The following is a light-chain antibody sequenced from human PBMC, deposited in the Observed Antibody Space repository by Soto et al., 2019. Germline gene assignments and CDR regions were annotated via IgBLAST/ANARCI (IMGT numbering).Light chain of an antibody. CDR1: QDITND. CDR2: AAS. V-gene: IGKV1-6*01. J-gene: IGKJ2*01. CDR3: LQDFNFPFT. Sequence: AIQMTQSPSSLSASVGARVTITCRASQDITNDLAWYQQKPGTAPKVLISAASSLQTGVPSRFSGSGSGTDFTVAISSLQPEDFATYYCLQDFNFPFTFGQGTKLAVK.